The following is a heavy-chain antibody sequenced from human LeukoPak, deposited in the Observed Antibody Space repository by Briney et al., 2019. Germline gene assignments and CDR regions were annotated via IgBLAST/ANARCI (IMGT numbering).Heavy chain of an antibody. Sequence: GGSLRLSCAASGFTFSRFWIYWVRHAPGKGLVWVSRINSDGSETMYADSVKGRFTISRDNAKNTLYLQMNSLRAEDTAVYYCARGPARKSYFDYWSQGTLVTVSS. CDR3: ARGPARKSYFDY. V-gene: IGHV3-74*03. J-gene: IGHJ4*02. CDR2: INSDGSET. D-gene: IGHD2-2*01. CDR1: GFTFSRFW.